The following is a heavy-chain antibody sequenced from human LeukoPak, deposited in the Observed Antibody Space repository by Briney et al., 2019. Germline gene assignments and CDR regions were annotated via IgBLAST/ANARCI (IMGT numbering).Heavy chain of an antibody. V-gene: IGHV3-21*01. Sequence: GGSLRLSCAASGFTFSSYSMNWVRQAPGKGLEWVSSISSSSSYIYYADSVKGRFTISRDNAKNSLYLQMNSLRAEDTAVYYCTTGPTYKLIGYCSSTSCYVDYWGQGTLVTVSS. CDR3: TTGPTYKLIGYCSSTSCYVDY. CDR1: GFTFSSYS. J-gene: IGHJ4*02. D-gene: IGHD2-2*01. CDR2: ISSSSSYI.